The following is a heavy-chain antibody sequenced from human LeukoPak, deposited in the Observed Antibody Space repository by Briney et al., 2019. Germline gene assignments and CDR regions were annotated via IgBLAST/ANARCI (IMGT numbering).Heavy chain of an antibody. CDR2: IYYTGST. CDR1: GASISSSRDF. V-gene: IGHV4-39*06. Sequence: SETLSLTCTVSGASISSSRDFWGWIRQPPGKGLEWIGNIYYTGSTFYNPSLQSRVAISVDTSKNQFPLRLSSVTAADTAVYYCARDLDYDFSGHSAWGQGTLVTVSS. CDR3: ARDLDYDFSGHSA. J-gene: IGHJ5*02. D-gene: IGHD3-22*01.